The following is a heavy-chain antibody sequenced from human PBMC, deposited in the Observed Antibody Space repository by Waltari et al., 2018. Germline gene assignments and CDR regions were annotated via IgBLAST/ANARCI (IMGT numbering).Heavy chain of an antibody. V-gene: IGHV4-38-2*01. J-gene: IGHJ4*02. CDR3: ARQGYEQQLVL. Sequence: QVQLQESGPGLVKPSETLSLTCAVSGYSISSGYYWGWIRQPPGKGLEWIGSIYHSGSTYYNPSLKSRVTISVDTPKNQFSLKLSSVTAADTAVYYCARQGYEQQLVLWGQGTLVTVSS. CDR2: IYHSGST. D-gene: IGHD6-13*01. CDR1: GYSISSGYY.